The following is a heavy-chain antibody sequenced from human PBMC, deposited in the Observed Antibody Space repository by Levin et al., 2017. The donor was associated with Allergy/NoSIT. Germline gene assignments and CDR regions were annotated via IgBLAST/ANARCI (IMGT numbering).Heavy chain of an antibody. Sequence: GGSLRLSCAASGFTFNDYAMHWVRQAPGKGLEWVSGISWNSHTICYADSVKGRFTISRDNAKNSLYLQMDSLRAEDTALYYCAKSHHADDFHYWGRGTLVTVSS. V-gene: IGHV3-9*01. CDR3: AKSHHADDFHY. CDR2: ISWNSHTI. D-gene: IGHD1-14*01. J-gene: IGHJ4*02. CDR1: GFTFNDYA.